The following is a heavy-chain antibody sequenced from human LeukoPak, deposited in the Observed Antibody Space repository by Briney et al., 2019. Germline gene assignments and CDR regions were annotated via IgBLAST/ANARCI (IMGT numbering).Heavy chain of an antibody. Sequence: GGSLRLSCAVSGFTFSSYAMSWVRQAPGKGLEWVSAISGSGGSTYYADSVKGRFTISRDNSKNTLYLLMNSLRAEDTAVYYCAKALGWPWCFDLWGRGTLVTVSS. CDR1: GFTFSSYA. V-gene: IGHV3-23*01. CDR2: ISGSGGST. J-gene: IGHJ2*01. CDR3: AKALGWPWCFDL. D-gene: IGHD4-23*01.